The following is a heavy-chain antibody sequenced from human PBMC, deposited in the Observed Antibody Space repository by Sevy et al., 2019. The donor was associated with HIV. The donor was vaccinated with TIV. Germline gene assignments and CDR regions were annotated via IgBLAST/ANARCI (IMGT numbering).Heavy chain of an antibody. Sequence: GGSLRLSCTASGFTFSSAWMSWVRQAPGKGLEWVGRIKSEFDGGAIDYVAPVKGRFTISRDDSKNTVYLQMNSLKTEDTAVYYCITDPAYRGYDEEVINYYFYGMDVWGQGTTVTVSS. V-gene: IGHV3-15*01. D-gene: IGHD5-12*01. J-gene: IGHJ6*02. CDR1: GFTFSSAW. CDR3: ITDPAYRGYDEEVINYYFYGMDV. CDR2: IKSEFDGGAI.